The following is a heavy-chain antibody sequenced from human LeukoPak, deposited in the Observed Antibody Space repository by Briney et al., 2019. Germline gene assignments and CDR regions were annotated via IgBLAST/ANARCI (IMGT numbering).Heavy chain of an antibody. CDR1: GYTFTSYG. Sequence: ASVKVSCKASGYTFTSYGISWVRQAPGQGLEWMGWISAYNGNTNYAQKLQGRVTMTTDTSTSTAYMELRSLRPDDTAVYYCARSSGWYRSRGVEDYYYYGMDVWGQGTTVTVSS. D-gene: IGHD6-19*01. V-gene: IGHV1-18*01. CDR2: ISAYNGNT. CDR3: ARSSGWYRSRGVEDYYYYGMDV. J-gene: IGHJ6*02.